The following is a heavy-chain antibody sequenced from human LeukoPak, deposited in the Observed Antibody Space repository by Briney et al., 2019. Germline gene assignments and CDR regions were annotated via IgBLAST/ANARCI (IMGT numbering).Heavy chain of an antibody. D-gene: IGHD3-9*01. CDR3: ARALRYLVWLSPLDY. J-gene: IGHJ4*02. V-gene: IGHV4-39*01. CDR2: IYSRAST. Sequence: SQTLSLTCTVSGGPISSSSYYWGRLRQPPGKGLEWSGSIYSRASTYYNPSLKSRVTISVDTSKNQFSLKLRSVTAADTAVYYCARALRYLVWLSPLDYWGQGTLVTVSS. CDR1: GGPISSSSYY.